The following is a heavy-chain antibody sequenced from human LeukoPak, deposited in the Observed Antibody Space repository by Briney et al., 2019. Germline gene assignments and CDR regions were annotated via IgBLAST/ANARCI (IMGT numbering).Heavy chain of an antibody. CDR3: AKALVYAIEGGLDY. V-gene: IGHV3-9*01. D-gene: IGHD2-8*01. CDR2: ISWNSGSI. CDR1: GYTFDDYA. Sequence: GGSLRLSCAASGYTFDDYAMHGVREAPGEGRERGSGISWNSGSIGYGASVKGRFNISRDNAKNYLYLQMNSLRAEDTALYYCAKALVYAIEGGLDYWGQGTLVAVSS. J-gene: IGHJ4*02.